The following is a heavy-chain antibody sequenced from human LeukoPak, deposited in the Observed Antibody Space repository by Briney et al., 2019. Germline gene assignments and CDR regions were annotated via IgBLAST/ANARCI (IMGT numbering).Heavy chain of an antibody. CDR1: GFTFSSYG. CDR2: IRYDGSNK. D-gene: IGHD3-16*01. Sequence: GGSLRLSCAASGFTFSSYGMHWVRQAPGKGLEWVAFIRYDGSNKYYADSVKGRFTISRDNSKNTLYRQMNSEIAEHTVVYYWAEYGGGGAIDAFDIWGQGTMVTVSS. V-gene: IGHV3-30*02. CDR3: AEYGGGGAIDAFDI. J-gene: IGHJ3*02.